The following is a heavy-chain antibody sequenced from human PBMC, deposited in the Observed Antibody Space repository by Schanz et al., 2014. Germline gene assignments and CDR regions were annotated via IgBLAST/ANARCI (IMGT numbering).Heavy chain of an antibody. D-gene: IGHD7-27*01. CDR1: GGSISSSNW. CDR3: ARDNDMLIGNVNGDDYYYAMDV. J-gene: IGHJ6*02. CDR2: IYDGGST. V-gene: IGHV4-4*02. Sequence: QVQLQESGPGLVKPSGTLSLTCAVSGGSISSSNWWSWVRQPPGKGLEWIGYIYDGGSTYYNPSLKSRVTISVDTSKNQFSLTLTSVTAADTAVYYCARDNDMLIGNVNGDDYYYAMDVWGPGTTVTVSS.